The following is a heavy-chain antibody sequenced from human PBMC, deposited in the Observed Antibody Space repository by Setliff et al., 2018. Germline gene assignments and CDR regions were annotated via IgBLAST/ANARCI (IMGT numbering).Heavy chain of an antibody. D-gene: IGHD3-10*01. V-gene: IGHV3-21*01. CDR3: ARPGRSNYWDSFDY. Sequence: GGSLRLSCVASGFNLHVYTMEWVRQAPGKGLDWVSSISSNSNYIYTADSLKGRLTVSRDNAKNSLYLQLDSLTADDTAVYYCARPGRSNYWDSFDYWGQGTLVTVSS. J-gene: IGHJ4*02. CDR1: GFNLHVYT. CDR2: ISSNSNYI.